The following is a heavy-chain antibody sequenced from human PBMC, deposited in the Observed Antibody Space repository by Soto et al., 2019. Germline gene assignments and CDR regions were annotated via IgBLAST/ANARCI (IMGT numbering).Heavy chain of an antibody. Sequence: EVQLLESGGGLVQPGGSLRLSCAAFGFTFSSYSMSWVRQAPGKGLEWVANIKQDGSEKYYVDSVKGRFTISRDNAKNSLYLQMNSLRAEDTAVYYCARDLRYGGYLYWGQGTLVTVSS. CDR1: GFTFSSYS. D-gene: IGHD5-12*01. CDR3: ARDLRYGGYLY. CDR2: IKQDGSEK. J-gene: IGHJ4*02. V-gene: IGHV3-7*01.